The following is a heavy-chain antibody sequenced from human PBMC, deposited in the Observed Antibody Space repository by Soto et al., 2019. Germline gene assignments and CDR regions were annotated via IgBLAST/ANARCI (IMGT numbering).Heavy chain of an antibody. CDR1: GGSISSYY. V-gene: IGHV4-59*01. CDR3: AAAPRY. J-gene: IGHJ4*02. Sequence: QVQLQESGPGLVKPSETPSLTCTVSGGSISSYYWSWIRQPPGKGLEWIGYIYYTGSTDHNPSLKSRVTISLDTSKNQVSLQLTSVTAADTAVYYCAAAPRYWGQGVLVTVSS. CDR2: IYYTGST. D-gene: IGHD2-15*01.